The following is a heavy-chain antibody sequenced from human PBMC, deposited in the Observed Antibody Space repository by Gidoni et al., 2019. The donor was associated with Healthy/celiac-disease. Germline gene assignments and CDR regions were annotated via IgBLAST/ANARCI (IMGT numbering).Heavy chain of an antibody. CDR1: GFTFSSYA. J-gene: IGHJ4*02. CDR2: ISGSGGST. CDR3: AKDGDFWSGYPLY. D-gene: IGHD3-3*01. V-gene: IGHV3-23*01. Sequence: EVQLLESGGGWVQPGGSLRLSCSDSGFTFSSYAMCWVRQDPGKGLEWVAAISGSGGSTYYADSVKGRFTISRDNSKNTLYLQMNSLRAEDTAVYYCAKDGDFWSGYPLYWGQGTLVTVSS.